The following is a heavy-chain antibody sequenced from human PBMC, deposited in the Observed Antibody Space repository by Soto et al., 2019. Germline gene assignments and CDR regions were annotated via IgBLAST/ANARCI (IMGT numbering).Heavy chain of an antibody. Sequence: ASVKVSCKASEYTFSNYDINWVRQATGQGLEWMGWMNPNSGNTGYALKFQGRVTMTRNTSISTAYMELSSLGSDDTAVYYCVRMAASGTLNWFDPWGQGTLVTVSS. CDR3: VRMAASGTLNWFDP. D-gene: IGHD6-13*01. V-gene: IGHV1-8*02. CDR1: EYTFSNYD. CDR2: MNPNSGNT. J-gene: IGHJ5*02.